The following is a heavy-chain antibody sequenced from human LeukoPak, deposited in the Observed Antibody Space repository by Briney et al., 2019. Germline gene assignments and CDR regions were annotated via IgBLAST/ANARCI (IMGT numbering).Heavy chain of an antibody. CDR2: IYYSGST. Sequence: SETLSLTCTVSGGSISSYYWSWIRQPPGKGLEWIGYIYYSGSTNYNPSLKSRVTISVDTSKNQFSLKLSSVTAADTAVYYCARSINYDILTGYYPKNWFDPWGQGTLVTVSS. V-gene: IGHV4-59*08. CDR1: GGSISSYY. J-gene: IGHJ5*02. D-gene: IGHD3-9*01. CDR3: ARSINYDILTGYYPKNWFDP.